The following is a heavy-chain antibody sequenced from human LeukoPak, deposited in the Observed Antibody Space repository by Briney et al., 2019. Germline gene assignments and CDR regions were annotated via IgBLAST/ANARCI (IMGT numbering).Heavy chain of an antibody. CDR2: IYYGGST. D-gene: IGHD3-22*01. CDR1: GGSFSGYY. CDR3: ARASSYYYDSSGYFGL. Sequence: SETLSLTCAVYGGSFSGYYWSWIRQPPGKGLEWIGYIYYGGSTNYNPSLKSRVTISVDTSKNQFSLKLSSVTAADTAVYYCARASSYYYDSSGYFGLWGQGTLVTVSS. V-gene: IGHV4-59*01. J-gene: IGHJ4*02.